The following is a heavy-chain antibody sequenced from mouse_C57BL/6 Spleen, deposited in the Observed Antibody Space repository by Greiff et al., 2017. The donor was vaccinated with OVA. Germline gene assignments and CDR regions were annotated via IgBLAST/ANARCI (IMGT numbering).Heavy chain of an antibody. CDR3: ARGGINYYGNYDY. V-gene: IGHV1-80*01. Sequence: VQLQQSGAELVKPGASVKISCKASGYAFSSYWMNWVKQRPGKGLEWIGQIYPGDGDTNYNGKFKGKATLTADKSSSTAYMQLSSLTSEDSAVYFCARGGINYYGNYDYWGQGTTLTVSS. CDR1: GYAFSSYW. CDR2: IYPGDGDT. D-gene: IGHD2-1*01. J-gene: IGHJ2*01.